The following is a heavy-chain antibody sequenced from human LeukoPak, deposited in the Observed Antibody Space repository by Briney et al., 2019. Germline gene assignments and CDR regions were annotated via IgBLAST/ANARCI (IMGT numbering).Heavy chain of an antibody. D-gene: IGHD3-3*01. J-gene: IGHJ1*01. CDR2: IYYSGST. V-gene: IGHV4-59*01. CDR3: ASFGITSAEYFQH. Sequence: SETLSLTCTVSGGSISSYYWSWIRQPPGEGLEWIGYIYYSGSTNYNPPLKSRVTISVDTSKDQFSLKLSSVTAADTAVYYCASFGITSAEYFQHWGQGTLVTVSS. CDR1: GGSISSYY.